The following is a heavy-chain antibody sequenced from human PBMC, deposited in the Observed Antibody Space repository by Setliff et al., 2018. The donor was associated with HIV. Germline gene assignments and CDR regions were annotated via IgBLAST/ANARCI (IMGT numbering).Heavy chain of an antibody. J-gene: IGHJ4*02. CDR2: ISSSGDTV. CDR3: ARYFRDGSYNDY. CDR1: GFTFSDYE. Sequence: HPGGSLRLSCTASGFTFSDYEMNWVRQAPGKGLEWVSYISSSGDTVYYADSVKGRFAISRDNAKRSLYLQMNSLRGEDTAVYYCARYFRDGSYNDYWGQGTLVTVSS. D-gene: IGHD3-10*01. V-gene: IGHV3-48*03.